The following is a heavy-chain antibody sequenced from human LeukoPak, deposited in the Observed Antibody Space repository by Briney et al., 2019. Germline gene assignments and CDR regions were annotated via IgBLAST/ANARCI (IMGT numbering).Heavy chain of an antibody. V-gene: IGHV3-48*03. CDR3: ARVSVTTRNDY. J-gene: IGHJ4*02. CDR1: GFTFRSYE. D-gene: IGHD4-11*01. CDR2: ISSSGNTI. Sequence: GGSLRLSCAASGFTFRSYEMSWVRQAPGKGLDWLSYISSSGNTIYYADSVKGRFTISRDNDKNSLYLQMNSLRAEDTAVYYCARVSVTTRNDYWGQGTLVTVSS.